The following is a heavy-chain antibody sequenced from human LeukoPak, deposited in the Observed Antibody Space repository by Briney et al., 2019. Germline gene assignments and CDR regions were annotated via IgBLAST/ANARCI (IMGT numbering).Heavy chain of an antibody. V-gene: IGHV3-48*04. CDR1: GFTFSIYS. CDR3: AKRGGSGSYFDY. CDR2: ISSSSSSTI. D-gene: IGHD3-10*01. J-gene: IGHJ4*02. Sequence: PGGSLRLSCAASGFTFSIYSMNWVRQAPGKGLEWISYISSSSSSTIYYADSVKGRFTISRDNTKNSLYLQMNSLRAEDTAVYYCAKRGGSGSYFDYWGQGTLVTVSS.